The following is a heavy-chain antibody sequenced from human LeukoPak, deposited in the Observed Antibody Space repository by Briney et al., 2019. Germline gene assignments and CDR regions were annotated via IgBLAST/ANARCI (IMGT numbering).Heavy chain of an antibody. D-gene: IGHD4-11*01. V-gene: IGHV3-23*01. J-gene: IGHJ4*02. CDR3: AKEGLYTEYYFDY. Sequence: GGALRLSCAASGFTFSSYAMSWVRQAPGKGLDWVSAISGSGGSTYYADSVKGRFTISRDNSKNTLYLQMNSLRAEDTAVYYCAKEGLYTEYYFDYWGQGTLVTVSS. CDR1: GFTFSSYA. CDR2: ISGSGGST.